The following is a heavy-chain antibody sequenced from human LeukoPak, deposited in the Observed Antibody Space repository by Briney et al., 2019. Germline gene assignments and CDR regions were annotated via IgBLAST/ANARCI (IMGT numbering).Heavy chain of an antibody. Sequence: SETLSLTCAVYGGSFSGYYWSWIRQPPGKGLEWIGEINHSGSTNYNPSLKSRVTISVDTSKNQFSLKLSSVTAADTAVYYCASSIVGATPRFDYWGQGTLVTVSS. V-gene: IGHV4-34*01. D-gene: IGHD1-26*01. J-gene: IGHJ4*02. CDR3: ASSIVGATPRFDY. CDR1: GGSFSGYY. CDR2: INHSGST.